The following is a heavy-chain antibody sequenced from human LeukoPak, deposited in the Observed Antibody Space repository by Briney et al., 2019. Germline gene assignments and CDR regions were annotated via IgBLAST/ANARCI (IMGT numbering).Heavy chain of an antibody. J-gene: IGHJ4*02. CDR3: AKDGDYDILTGYQNYFDY. Sequence: GGSLRLSCAASGFTFSSYAMSWVRQAPGKGLEWVSAISGSGGSTYYADSVKGRFTISRDNSKNTLYLQMNSLRAEDTAVYYCAKDGDYDILTGYQNYFDYWGQGTLVTVSS. D-gene: IGHD3-9*01. CDR1: GFTFSSYA. V-gene: IGHV3-23*01. CDR2: ISGSGGST.